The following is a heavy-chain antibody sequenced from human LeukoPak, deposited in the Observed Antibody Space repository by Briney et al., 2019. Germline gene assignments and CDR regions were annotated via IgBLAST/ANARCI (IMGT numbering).Heavy chain of an antibody. J-gene: IGHJ3*02. CDR3: AKSDIAAAGTGASDI. Sequence: GGSLRLSCAGSGFTFDDYAMSWVRQAPGKGLEGVSGIGGSGCSTDYADSVKGRFTISRDNSKNTLYLQMHSLRAEDTAVYYCAKSDIAAAGTGASDIWGQGTMVTVSS. CDR2: IGGSGCST. D-gene: IGHD6-13*01. CDR1: GFTFDDYA. V-gene: IGHV3-23*01.